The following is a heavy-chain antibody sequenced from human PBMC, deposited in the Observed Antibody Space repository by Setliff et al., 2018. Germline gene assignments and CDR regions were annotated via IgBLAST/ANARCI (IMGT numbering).Heavy chain of an antibody. Sequence: SETLSLTCIVAGDSISNTGYYWGWIRQPPGKGLEWIGRIYNSGTTNYNPSLKSRVTISADTSKSQFSLKLSSVTAADTAVYYCVGRDFSGGDSWGHGTLVTVSS. CDR2: IYNSGTT. CDR3: VGRDFSGGDS. V-gene: IGHV4-39*01. CDR1: GDSISNTGYY. J-gene: IGHJ5*01. D-gene: IGHD6-25*01.